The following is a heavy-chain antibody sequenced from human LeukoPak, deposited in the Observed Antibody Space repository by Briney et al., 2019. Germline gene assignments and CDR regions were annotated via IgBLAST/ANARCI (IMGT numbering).Heavy chain of an antibody. D-gene: IGHD2-21*02. CDR3: ARHGRGDRRTYYFDY. V-gene: IGHV1-18*01. CDR2: ISAYNGNT. Sequence: ASVKVSCKASGYTFTSYGISWVRQAPGQGLEWMGWISAYNGNTNYAQKLQGRVTMTTDTSTSTAYMELRSLRSDDTAVYYCARHGRGDRRTYYFDYWGQGTLVTVSS. CDR1: GYTFTSYG. J-gene: IGHJ4*02.